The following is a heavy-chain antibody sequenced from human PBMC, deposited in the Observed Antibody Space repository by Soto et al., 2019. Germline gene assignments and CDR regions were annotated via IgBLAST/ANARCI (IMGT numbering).Heavy chain of an antibody. Sequence: ASVKVSCKASGYTFTSYGISWVRQAPGRGLEWMGWISAYNGNTNYAQKLQGRFTMTTDTSTSTAYMELRSLRSDDTAVYYCARDTPYYDFWTQAYYFDYWGQGTLVTVSS. CDR3: ARDTPYYDFWTQAYYFDY. CDR2: ISAYNGNT. V-gene: IGHV1-18*01. CDR1: GYTFTSYG. D-gene: IGHD3-3*01. J-gene: IGHJ4*02.